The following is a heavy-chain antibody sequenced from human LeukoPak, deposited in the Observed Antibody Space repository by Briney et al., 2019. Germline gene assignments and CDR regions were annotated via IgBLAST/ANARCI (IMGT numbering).Heavy chain of an antibody. D-gene: IGHD2-15*01. CDR1: GYTFTSYG. V-gene: IGHV1-18*01. J-gene: IGHJ4*02. CDR3: ARVVVVVVAAKQTYYFDY. CDR2: ISAYNGNT. Sequence: ASVKVSCKASGYTFTSYGISWVRQAPGQGLEWMGWISAYNGNTNYAQKLQGRVTRTTDTSTSTAYMELRSLRSDDTAVYYCARVVVVVVAAKQTYYFDYWGQGTLVTVSS.